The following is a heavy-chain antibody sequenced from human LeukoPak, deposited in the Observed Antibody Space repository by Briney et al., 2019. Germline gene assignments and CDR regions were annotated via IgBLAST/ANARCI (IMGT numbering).Heavy chain of an antibody. D-gene: IGHD3-16*02. CDR2: IWYDGSNK. CDR1: GFTFSSYG. V-gene: IGHV3-33*08. CDR3: AENARIMITFGGVIVRPPHFDY. J-gene: IGHJ4*02. Sequence: GGSLRLSCAASGFTFSSYGMHWVRQAPGKGLEWVAVIWYDGSNKYYADSVKGRFTISRDNSKNTLYLQMNSLRAEDTAVYYCAENARIMITFGGVIVRPPHFDYWGQGTLVTVSS.